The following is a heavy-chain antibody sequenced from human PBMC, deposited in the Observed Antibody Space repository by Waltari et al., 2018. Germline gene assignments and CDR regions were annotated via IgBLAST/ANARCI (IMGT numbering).Heavy chain of an antibody. J-gene: IGHJ4*02. Sequence: QVQLVQSGAEVKKPGASVKVSCKVSGYTLTDLPMHWVRQAPGKGLEWMGGFDPEDGETIYAQKCQGRVTMTEDTSTDTAYMELSSLRSEDTAVYYCATRAQSGYYLDGFDYWGQGTLVTVSS. CDR3: ATRAQSGYYLDGFDY. CDR1: GYTLTDLP. CDR2: FDPEDGET. V-gene: IGHV1-24*01. D-gene: IGHD3-22*01.